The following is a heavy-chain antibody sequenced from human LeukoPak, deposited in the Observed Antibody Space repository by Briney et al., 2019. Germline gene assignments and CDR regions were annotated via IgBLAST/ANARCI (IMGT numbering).Heavy chain of an antibody. J-gene: IGHJ4*02. CDR3: AKGPKYDFWSGTRDYYFDY. D-gene: IGHD3-3*01. CDR2: ISGSGGST. Sequence: GGSLRLSCAASGFTFSSYAMSWVRQAPGRGLEWVSAISGSGGSTCYADSVKGRLTISRDNSRNTLYLQINSLRAEDTAVYYCAKGPKYDFWSGTRDYYFDYWGQGTLVTVPS. CDR1: GFTFSSYA. V-gene: IGHV3-23*01.